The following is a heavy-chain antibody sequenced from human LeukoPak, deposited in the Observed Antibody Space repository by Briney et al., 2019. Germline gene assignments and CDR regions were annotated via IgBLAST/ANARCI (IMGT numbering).Heavy chain of an antibody. CDR2: TYYRSKWYN. CDR3: ARDFWGNRGSINWFDP. V-gene: IGHV6-1*01. J-gene: IGHJ5*02. D-gene: IGHD3-16*01. CDR1: GDSVSRNSAA. Sequence: SQTLSLTCAISGDSVSRNSAAWNWIRQSPSRGLEWLGRTYYRSKWYNDYAVSVKSRITINPDTSKNQFSLQLNSVTPEDTAVYYCARDFWGNRGSINWFDPWGQGTLVTVSS.